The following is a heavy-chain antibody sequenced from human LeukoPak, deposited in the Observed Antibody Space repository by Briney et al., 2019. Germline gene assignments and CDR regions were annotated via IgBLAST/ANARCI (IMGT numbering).Heavy chain of an antibody. D-gene: IGHD3-10*01. CDR1: GYTFTGYY. V-gene: IGHV1-2*02. CDR3: ARDRDWFDP. Sequence: GASVKVSCKASGYTFTGYYMHWVRQAPGQGLEWMGWINPNSGGTNYAQKFQGRVTMTRDTSISTAYMELSSLRSEDTAVYYCARDRDWFDPWGQGTLVTVSS. J-gene: IGHJ5*02. CDR2: INPNSGGT.